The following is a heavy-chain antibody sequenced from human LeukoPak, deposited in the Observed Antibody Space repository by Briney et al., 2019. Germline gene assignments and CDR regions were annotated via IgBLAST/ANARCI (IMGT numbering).Heavy chain of an antibody. CDR3: AKDLVVVPRVLDY. J-gene: IGHJ4*02. CDR2: IRYDGSNK. D-gene: IGHD2-2*01. CDR1: GFTFSSYG. V-gene: IGHV3-30*02. Sequence: PGGSLRLSCAAPGFTFSSYGMHWVRQAPGKGLEWVAFIRYDGSNKYYADSVKGRFTISRDNSKNTLYLQMDSLRAEDTAVYYCAKDLVVVPRVLDYWGQGTLVTVSS.